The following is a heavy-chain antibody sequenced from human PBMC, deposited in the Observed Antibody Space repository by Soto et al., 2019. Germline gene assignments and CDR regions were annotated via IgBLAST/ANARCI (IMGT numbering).Heavy chain of an antibody. V-gene: IGHV4-30-4*01. CDR3: ATTDARGYSYGSRDY. D-gene: IGHD5-18*01. Sequence: KPSETLSLTCTVSGGSISSGDYYWSWIRQPPGKGLEWIGYIYYTGSTYYNPSLKNRLTISVDMSKNQFSLKLSSVTAADTAVYYCATTDARGYSYGSRDYWGQGTLVTVSS. CDR2: IYYTGST. CDR1: GGSISSGDYY. J-gene: IGHJ4*02.